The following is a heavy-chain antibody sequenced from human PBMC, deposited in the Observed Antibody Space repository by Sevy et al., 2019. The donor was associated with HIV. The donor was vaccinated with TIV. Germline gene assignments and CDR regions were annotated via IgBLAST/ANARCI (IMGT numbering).Heavy chain of an antibody. Sequence: SETLSLTCTVSGDSISSYYWSWIRQPPGKVLEWIGYIYYSGSTNYNPSLKSRVTISKDTSKNQVSLKLTSVTAADTAVYYCARGRPDYYYGMDVWGQGTTVTVSS. CDR3: ARGRPDYYYGMDV. CDR1: GDSISSYY. V-gene: IGHV4-59*01. J-gene: IGHJ6*02. CDR2: IYYSGST.